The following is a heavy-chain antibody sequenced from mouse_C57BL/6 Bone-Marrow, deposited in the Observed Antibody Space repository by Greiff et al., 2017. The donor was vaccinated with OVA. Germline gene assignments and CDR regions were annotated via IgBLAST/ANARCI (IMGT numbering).Heavy chain of an antibody. D-gene: IGHD2-4*01. V-gene: IGHV2-2*01. Sequence: QVHVKQSGPGLVQPSQSLSITCTVSGFSLTSYGVHWVRQSPGKGLEWLGVIWSGGSTDYNAAFISRLSISKDNSKSQVFFKMNSLQADDTAIYYCARDGITTSYYAMDYWGQGTSVTVSS. CDR1: GFSLTSYG. CDR2: IWSGGST. J-gene: IGHJ4*01. CDR3: ARDGITTSYYAMDY.